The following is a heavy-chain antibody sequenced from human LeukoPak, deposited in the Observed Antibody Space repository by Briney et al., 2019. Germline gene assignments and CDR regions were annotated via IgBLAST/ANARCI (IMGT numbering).Heavy chain of an antibody. J-gene: IGHJ4*02. D-gene: IGHD1-26*01. CDR3: AKGGGSAWELLALDY. V-gene: IGHV3-23*01. Sequence: PGGSLGLSCAASGFTFSSYAMSWVRQAPGKGLEWVSAISGSGGSTYYADSVKGRFTISRDNSKNTLYLQMNSLRAEDTAVYYCAKGGGSAWELLALDYWGQGTLVTVSS. CDR1: GFTFSSYA. CDR2: ISGSGGST.